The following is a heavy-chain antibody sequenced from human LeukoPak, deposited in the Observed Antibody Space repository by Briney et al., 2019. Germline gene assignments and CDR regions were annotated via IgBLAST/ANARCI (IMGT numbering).Heavy chain of an antibody. D-gene: IGHD2-2*01. CDR3: ARFSGLEGIPSAFNWFDP. Sequence: PSETLSLTCTVSGASISSFFWSWIRQPAGKGLEWVGHIYSSVSTNFNPSLKRRLTMSLDTSMNQLSLTLSSATAADTAVYYCARFSGLEGIPSAFNWFDPWGQGTLVTVSS. J-gene: IGHJ5*02. CDR2: IYSSVST. CDR1: GASISSFF. V-gene: IGHV4-4*07.